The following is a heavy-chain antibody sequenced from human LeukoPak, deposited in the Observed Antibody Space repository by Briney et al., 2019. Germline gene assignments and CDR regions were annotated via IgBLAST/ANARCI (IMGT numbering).Heavy chain of an antibody. J-gene: IGHJ6*03. CDR3: ARGGTNYYYMDV. Sequence: AGGSLRLSCAASGFTFNSYAMSWVRQAPGKGLEWVSALSGSGDRTFYVDPVKGRFTVSRDNSKNTLYLQMDSLRVDDTALYYCARGGTNYYYMDVWGNGTTVTVSS. CDR1: GFTFNSYA. CDR2: LSGSGDRT. V-gene: IGHV3-23*01.